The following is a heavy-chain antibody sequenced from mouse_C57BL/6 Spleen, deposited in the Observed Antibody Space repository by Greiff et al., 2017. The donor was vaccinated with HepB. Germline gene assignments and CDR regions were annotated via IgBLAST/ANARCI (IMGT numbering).Heavy chain of an antibody. J-gene: IGHJ4*01. V-gene: IGHV1-69*01. D-gene: IGHD1-1*01. CDR2: IDPSDSYT. Sequence: VQLQQSGAELVMPGASVKLSCKASGYTFTSYWMHWVKQRPGQGLEWIGEIDPSDSYTNYNQKFKGKSTLTVDKSSSTAYMQLSSLTSEDSAVYYGARRDYGSSSGAMDYWGQGTSVTVSS. CDR3: ARRDYGSSSGAMDY. CDR1: GYTFTSYW.